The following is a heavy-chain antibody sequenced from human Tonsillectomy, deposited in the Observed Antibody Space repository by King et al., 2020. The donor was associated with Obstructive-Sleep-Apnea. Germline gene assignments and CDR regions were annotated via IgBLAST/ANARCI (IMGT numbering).Heavy chain of an antibody. CDR2: IIPIFGTA. V-gene: IGHV1-69*01. Sequence: QLVQSGAEVKKPGSSVKVSCKASGGTFSSYAISWVRQAPGQGLEWMGGIIPIFGTANYAQKFQGSVTITADESTSTAYMELSSLRSEDTAVYYCARDGDYYDSRNYYYGMDVWGQGTTVTVSS. CDR3: ARDGDYYDSRNYYYGMDV. D-gene: IGHD3-22*01. CDR1: GGTFSSYA. J-gene: IGHJ6*02.